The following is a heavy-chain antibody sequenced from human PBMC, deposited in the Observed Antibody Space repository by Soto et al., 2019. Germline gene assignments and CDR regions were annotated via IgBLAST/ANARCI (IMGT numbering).Heavy chain of an antibody. CDR2: IYWDDDK. V-gene: IGHV2-5*02. Sequence: QITLKESGPTLVKPTQTLTLTCTVSGVSLSTTGVGVAWIRQPPGQALEWLAIIYWDDDKRYSPSLESRLTIPKDTATHQVVLRMTNMDSVDTATCYCAHRLGYAPFEYWGQGTLVTVSS. D-gene: IGHD5-18*01. CDR1: GVSLSTTGVG. CDR3: AHRLGYAPFEY. J-gene: IGHJ4*02.